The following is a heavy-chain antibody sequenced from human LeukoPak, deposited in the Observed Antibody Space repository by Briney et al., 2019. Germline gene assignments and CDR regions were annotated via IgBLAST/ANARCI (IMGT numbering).Heavy chain of an antibody. CDR1: GGSISSSSYY. J-gene: IGHJ4*02. D-gene: IGHD2-8*01. Sequence: SETLSLTCTVSGGSISSSSYYWGWIRQPPGKGLEWIGSIYHSGSTYYNPSLKSRVTISVDTSKNQFSLKLSSVTAADMGVYYCTRHQWWLAPRNFDYWGQGTLVTVSS. CDR3: TRHQWWLAPRNFDY. V-gene: IGHV4-39*01. CDR2: IYHSGST.